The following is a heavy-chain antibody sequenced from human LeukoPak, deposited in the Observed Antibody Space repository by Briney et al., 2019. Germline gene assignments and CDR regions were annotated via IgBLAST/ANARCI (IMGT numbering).Heavy chain of an antibody. Sequence: GESLRISCKGSGYSFTSYWISWVRQMPGKGLEWMGRIDPSDSYTNYSPSFQGHVTISADKSISTAYLQWSSLKASDTAMYCCARRYCSSTSCDYYYGMDVWGQGTTVTVSS. CDR3: ARRYCSSTSCDYYYGMDV. CDR1: GYSFTSYW. CDR2: IDPSDSYT. D-gene: IGHD2-2*01. V-gene: IGHV5-10-1*01. J-gene: IGHJ6*02.